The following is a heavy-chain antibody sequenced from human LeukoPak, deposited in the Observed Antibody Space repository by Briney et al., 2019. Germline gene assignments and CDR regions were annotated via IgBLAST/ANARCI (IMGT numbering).Heavy chain of an antibody. CDR2: ITSSGSTI. J-gene: IGHJ6*03. V-gene: IGHV3-11*04. CDR3: ARVGGDTAMAYYYYYMDV. Sequence: PGGSLRLSCAASGFIFSDYYMSWIRQAPGKGLEWLSYITSSGSTIYYADSVKGRFTISRDNAKNSLYLQMNSLRAEDTAVYYCARVGGDTAMAYYYYYMDVWGKGTTVTISS. CDR1: GFIFSDYY. D-gene: IGHD5-18*01.